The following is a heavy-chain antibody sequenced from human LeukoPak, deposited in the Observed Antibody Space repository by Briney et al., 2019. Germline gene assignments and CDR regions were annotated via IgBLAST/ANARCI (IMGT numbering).Heavy chain of an antibody. D-gene: IGHD1-26*01. CDR2: ISGSGGSS. J-gene: IGHJ4*02. V-gene: IGHV3-23*01. CDR3: AKRIVGATSDY. Sequence: GGSLRLSCAASGFTFSSYAMSWVRQAPGKGLEWVSAISGSGGSSFFADSVKGRFAISRDNSKNTLYLQMNSLRAEDTAIYYCAKRIVGATSDYWGQGTLVTVSS. CDR1: GFTFSSYA.